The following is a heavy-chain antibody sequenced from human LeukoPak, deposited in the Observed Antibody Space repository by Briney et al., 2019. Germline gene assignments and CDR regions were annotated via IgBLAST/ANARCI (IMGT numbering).Heavy chain of an antibody. V-gene: IGHV1-46*01. D-gene: IGHD1-1*01. CDR2: SNPSGDST. CDR3: ARWTTTFLDY. J-gene: IGHJ4*02. Sequence: GASVKVSCKASGYTFTGHYLHWVRQAPGHGLEWLGISNPSGDSTNYAQKFQGRVTMTRDTSTSTVYMDLSSLRSEDTAVYYCARWTTTFLDYWGQGTLVTVSS. CDR1: GYTFTGHY.